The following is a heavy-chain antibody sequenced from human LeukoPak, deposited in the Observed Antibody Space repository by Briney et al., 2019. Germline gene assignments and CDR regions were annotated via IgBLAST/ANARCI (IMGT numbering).Heavy chain of an antibody. J-gene: IGHJ4*02. V-gene: IGHV4-31*03. Sequence: SQTLSLTCTVSGGSISSGGYYWSWIRQHPGKGLEWIGYIYYSGSTYYNPSLKSRVTISVDTSKNQFSLKLSSVTAADTAVYYCARVLTTVTTFYFDYWSQGTLVTVSS. CDR1: GGSISSGGYY. CDR3: ARVLTTVTTFYFDY. D-gene: IGHD4-17*01. CDR2: IYYSGST.